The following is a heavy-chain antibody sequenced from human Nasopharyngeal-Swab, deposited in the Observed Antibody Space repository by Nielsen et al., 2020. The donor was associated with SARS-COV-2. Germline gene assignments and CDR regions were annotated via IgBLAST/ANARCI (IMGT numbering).Heavy chain of an antibody. Sequence: SVKVSCKASGYTFTSYGISWVRQAPGQGLEWMGRIIPILGIANYAQKFQGRVTITADKSTSTAYMELSSLRSEDTAVYYCATARGHYYDSSGYYRYWGQGTLVTVSS. V-gene: IGHV1-69*04. J-gene: IGHJ4*02. CDR1: GYTFTSYG. CDR2: IIPILGIA. D-gene: IGHD3-22*01. CDR3: ATARGHYYDSSGYYRY.